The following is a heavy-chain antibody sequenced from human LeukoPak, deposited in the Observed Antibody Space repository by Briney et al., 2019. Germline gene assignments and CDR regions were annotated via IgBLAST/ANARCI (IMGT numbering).Heavy chain of an antibody. D-gene: IGHD3-22*01. CDR2: INPNSGGT. V-gene: IGHV1-2*02. Sequence: ASVKVSCKASGYTFTGYYMHWVRQAPGQGLEWMGWINPNSGGTNYAQKFQGRVTMTRDTSISTAYMELSRLRSDDTAVYYCATRRTSGYYHPLDYWGQRTLVTVSS. CDR3: ATRRTSGYYHPLDY. CDR1: GYTFTGYY. J-gene: IGHJ4*02.